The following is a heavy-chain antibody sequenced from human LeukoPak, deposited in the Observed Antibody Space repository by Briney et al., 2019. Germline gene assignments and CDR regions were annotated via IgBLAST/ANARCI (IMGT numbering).Heavy chain of an antibody. D-gene: IGHD3-10*01. CDR3: ARMERFGVRAYYFDY. CDR2: IYYSGST. J-gene: IGHJ4*02. V-gene: IGHV4-39*01. CDR1: GGSISSSSYY. Sequence: PSETLSLTCTVSGGSISSSSYYWGWIRQPPGKGLEWLGSIYYSGSTYYNPSLKSRVTISVDTSKNQFSLKLSSVTAADTAVYYCARMERFGVRAYYFDYWGQGTLVTVSS.